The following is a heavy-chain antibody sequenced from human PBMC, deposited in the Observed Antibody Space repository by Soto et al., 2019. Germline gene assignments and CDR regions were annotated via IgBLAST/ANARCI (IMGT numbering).Heavy chain of an antibody. J-gene: IGHJ4*02. CDR2: IYYSGST. D-gene: IGHD3-22*01. Sequence: TLSLTCTVSGGSISSGGYYWSWIRQHPGKGLEWIGYIYYSGSTYYNPSLKSRVTISVDTSKNQFSLKLSSVTAADTAVYYCAIGSSSGYYTGHFDYWGQGTLVTVSS. CDR3: AIGSSSGYYTGHFDY. V-gene: IGHV4-31*03. CDR1: GGSISSGGYY.